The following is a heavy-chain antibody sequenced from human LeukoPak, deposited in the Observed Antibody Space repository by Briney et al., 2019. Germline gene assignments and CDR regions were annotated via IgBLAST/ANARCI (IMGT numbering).Heavy chain of an antibody. CDR3: ARAPVGYCSGGSCYSLIFDY. CDR1: GYTFTGYY. D-gene: IGHD2-15*01. J-gene: IGHJ4*02. Sequence: ASVKVSCKASGYTFTGYYMHWVRQAPGQGLEWVGWINPNSGGTNYAQKFQGWVTMTRDTSISTAYMGLSRLRSDDTAVYYCARAPVGYCSGGSCYSLIFDYWGQGTLVTVSS. CDR2: INPNSGGT. V-gene: IGHV1-2*04.